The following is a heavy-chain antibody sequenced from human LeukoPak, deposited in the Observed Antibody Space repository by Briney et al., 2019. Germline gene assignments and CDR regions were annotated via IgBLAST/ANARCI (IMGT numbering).Heavy chain of an antibody. V-gene: IGHV3-48*01. J-gene: IGHJ4*02. D-gene: IGHD2-2*01. CDR3: AKTGDIVVVPAAKGYFDY. CDR1: GFTFSSYS. CDR2: ISSSSSTI. Sequence: GGSLRLSCAASGFTFSSYSMNWVRQAPGKGLEWVSYISSSSSTIYYADSVKGRFTISRDNAKNSLYLQMNSLRAEDTAVYYCAKTGDIVVVPAAKGYFDYWGQGTLVTVSS.